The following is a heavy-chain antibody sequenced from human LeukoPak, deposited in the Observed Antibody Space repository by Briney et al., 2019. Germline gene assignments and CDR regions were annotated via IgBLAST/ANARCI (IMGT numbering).Heavy chain of an antibody. CDR1: GGSISSSSYY. CDR3: ARRLAGTEDY. D-gene: IGHD6-13*01. Sequence: SETLSLTCTVSGGSISSSSYYWGWIRQPPGRGLEWFGSFYYSGSTYYNPPLRSRGTISVDTSKNQFSLRLSSVTATDTAVYYCARRLAGTEDYWGQGTLVTVSS. CDR2: FYYSGST. V-gene: IGHV4-39*01. J-gene: IGHJ4*02.